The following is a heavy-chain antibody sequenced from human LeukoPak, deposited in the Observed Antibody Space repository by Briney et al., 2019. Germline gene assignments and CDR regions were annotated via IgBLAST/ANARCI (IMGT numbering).Heavy chain of an antibody. CDR1: GFTFSSYA. CDR2: ISGSGGST. CDR3: AKDLFYYYGSGSYLVY. J-gene: IGHJ4*02. D-gene: IGHD3-10*01. Sequence: PGGSLRLSCAASGFTFSSYAMSWVRQAPGKGLEWVSAISGSGGSTYYADSVKGRFTISRDNSKNTLYLQMNSLRAEDTAVYYCAKDLFYYYGSGSYLVYWGQGTLVTVSS. V-gene: IGHV3-23*01.